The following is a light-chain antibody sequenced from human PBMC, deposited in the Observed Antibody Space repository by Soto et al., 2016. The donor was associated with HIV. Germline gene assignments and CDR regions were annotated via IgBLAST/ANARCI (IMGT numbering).Light chain of an antibody. Sequence: DIVMTQSPLSLPVTPREPASISCRSSQSLLHSNGYNYLDWYMQKPGQSLQLLIYLGSNRASGVPDRFSGSGSGTDFTLKISRVEAEDVGVYYCMQALQTPWTFGQGTKVEIK. CDR1: QSLLHSNGYNY. CDR2: LGS. V-gene: IGKV2-28*01. CDR3: MQALQTPWT. J-gene: IGKJ1*01.